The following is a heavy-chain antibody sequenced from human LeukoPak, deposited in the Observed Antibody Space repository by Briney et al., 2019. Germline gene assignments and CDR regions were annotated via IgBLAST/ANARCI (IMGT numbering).Heavy chain of an antibody. CDR2: IKSANAGGTT. CDR1: GFTFTDAW. Sequence: GRSLRLSCAASGFTFTDAWMAWVRQPPGKGLEWVGHIKSANAGGTTDYAAPVKGRFTISRDDSKNTLSLQMNSLQSDDTALYYCTTEFWGSYNNWGQGALVTVSS. D-gene: IGHD1-14*01. V-gene: IGHV3-15*01. CDR3: TTEFWGSYNN. J-gene: IGHJ1*01.